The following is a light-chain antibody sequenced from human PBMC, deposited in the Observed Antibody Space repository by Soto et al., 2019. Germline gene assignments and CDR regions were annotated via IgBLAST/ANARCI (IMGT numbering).Light chain of an antibody. Sequence: QSVLTHPPSASWTPGDIVSISCSGSSSNIGSNTVTWYQQLPGTAPKLLIYSTSQRSSGVPGRFSGSKSGASASLSISGLHSEDEADYHCAAWDDRLDVYVFGTGTKVTVL. V-gene: IGLV1-44*01. CDR2: STS. J-gene: IGLJ1*01. CDR3: AAWDDRLDVYV. CDR1: SSNIGSNT.